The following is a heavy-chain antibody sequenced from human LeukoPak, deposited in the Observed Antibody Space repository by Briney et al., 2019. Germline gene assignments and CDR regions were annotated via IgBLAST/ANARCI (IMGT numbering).Heavy chain of an antibody. V-gene: IGHV1-2*02. Sequence: ASVKVSCKASGYTFTGYYMHWVRQAPGQGLEWMGWINPNSGDTNYAQKFQGRVTMTRDTSINTAYMEVSRLRSDDTAVYYCARAHYYDSSGYWVYWGERTLVTVSS. D-gene: IGHD3-22*01. CDR2: INPNSGDT. J-gene: IGHJ4*02. CDR3: ARAHYYDSSGYWVY. CDR1: GYTFTGYY.